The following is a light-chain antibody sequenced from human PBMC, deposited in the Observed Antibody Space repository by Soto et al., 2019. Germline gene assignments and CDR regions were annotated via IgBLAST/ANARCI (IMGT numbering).Light chain of an antibody. CDR2: DAS. Sequence: IQMTQSPSSLSPSVGDKGTISCQTTQDIRTYLNWYQQKPGKAPKLLIYDASSLETGVPSRFSGSGSGTDFTLTISSLQPEDFATYYCQQYDNLPLIFGQGTRLEIK. J-gene: IGKJ5*01. CDR1: QDIRTY. V-gene: IGKV1-33*01. CDR3: QQYDNLPLI.